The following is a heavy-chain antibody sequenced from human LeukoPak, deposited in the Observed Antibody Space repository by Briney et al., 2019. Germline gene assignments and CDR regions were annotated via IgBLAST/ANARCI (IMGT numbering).Heavy chain of an antibody. V-gene: IGHV4-59*01. CDR1: GGSLSGFY. J-gene: IGHJ4*02. CDR2: IYHSGST. Sequence: TSETLSLTCTVSGGSLSGFYWSWIRQTPGKGLEWIGYIYHSGSTNYNPSLKSRVTISVDTSKSQFSLKLSSVTAADTAVYYCATGYSSTWYYFDYWGQGTLVTVSS. CDR3: ATGYSSTWYYFDY. D-gene: IGHD6-13*01.